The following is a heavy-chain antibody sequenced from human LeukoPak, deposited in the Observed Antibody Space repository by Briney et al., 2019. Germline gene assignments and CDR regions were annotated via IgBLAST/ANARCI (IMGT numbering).Heavy chain of an antibody. CDR2: ITAGTTYT. D-gene: IGHD6-19*01. Sequence: PGGSLSLSCVASGFTFSDYYVSWIRQAPGKGLEWVSYITAGTTYTKYADSVEGRFTISRDTTKNSVSLQMNSLRVEDTAVYYCAKSLDSSSWFYFDHWGLGTLVTVSS. CDR3: AKSLDSSSWFYFDH. V-gene: IGHV3-11*06. CDR1: GFTFSDYY. J-gene: IGHJ4*02.